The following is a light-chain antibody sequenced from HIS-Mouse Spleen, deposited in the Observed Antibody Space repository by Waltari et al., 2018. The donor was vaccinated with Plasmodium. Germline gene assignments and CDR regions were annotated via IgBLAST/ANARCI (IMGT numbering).Light chain of an antibody. J-gene: IGLJ3*02. CDR1: ALPKKY. CDR3: YSTDSSGNHRV. V-gene: IGLV3-10*01. CDR2: EDS. Sequence: SYELTQPPSVSVSPGQTARITCSGDALPKKYAYWYQQKSGQAPVLVIYEDSKRPAGIPERFSGSSSGTSATLTISGAQVEDEADYYCYSTDSSGNHRVFSGGTKLTVL.